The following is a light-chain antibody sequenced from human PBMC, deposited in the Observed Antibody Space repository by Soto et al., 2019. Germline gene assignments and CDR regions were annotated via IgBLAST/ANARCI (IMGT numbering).Light chain of an antibody. V-gene: IGKV3-15*01. Sequence: IVVRQCRAPLSLSPGERATLSCRSSQGVTSNLAWYQQKPGQSPRLLIYGPSTRATGIPARFSGSGSGTEFTLTISSLQSADFAVYYCQQYNNWPPETFGQGTKVDIK. CDR2: GPS. CDR3: QQYNNWPPET. CDR1: QGVTSN. J-gene: IGKJ1*01.